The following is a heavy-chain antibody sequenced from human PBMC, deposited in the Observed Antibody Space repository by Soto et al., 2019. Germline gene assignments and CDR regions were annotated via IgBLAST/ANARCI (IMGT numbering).Heavy chain of an antibody. CDR1: GGSFTSNNW. V-gene: IGHV4-4*02. CDR3: ASRDAGTSVDY. Sequence: QVQLQESGPGLVKPSGTLSLTCAVSGGSFTSNNWWHWVRQPRGQGLEWIGEIYRTGSTNYNTSLKSRVTISLDKSENQFSLNVTSLTAADTAVYYCASRDAGTSVDYWGEGTLVTVSS. J-gene: IGHJ4*02. CDR2: IYRTGST. D-gene: IGHD1-7*01.